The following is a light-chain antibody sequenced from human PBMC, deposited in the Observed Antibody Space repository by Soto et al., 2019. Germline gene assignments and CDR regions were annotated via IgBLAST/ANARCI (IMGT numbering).Light chain of an antibody. Sequence: DIQMTQSPSSLSASVGDRVIITCRASQGIYNFLAWYQQKPGKVPKLLIYAASTLQSGVPSRFSGSGSGTDFTLTIYSLQPEDVAIYYCQKYNSAPWPFGQGTEVEIK. CDR1: QGIYNF. V-gene: IGKV1-27*01. CDR3: QKYNSAPWP. CDR2: AAS. J-gene: IGKJ1*01.